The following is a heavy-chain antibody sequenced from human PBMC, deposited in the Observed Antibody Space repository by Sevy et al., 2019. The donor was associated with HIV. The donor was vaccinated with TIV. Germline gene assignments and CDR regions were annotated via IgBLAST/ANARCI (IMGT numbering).Heavy chain of an antibody. Sequence: GGSLRLSCAASGFSFSTYWMHWVRQAPGRGLVWVSRINSDGSITTYADSLKGRFTTSRDNAKNTLYLQMNRLRAEDTAVYYCARGLVNGGFDYWGQGTLVTVSS. CDR2: INSDGSIT. CDR3: ARGLVNGGFDY. D-gene: IGHD1-1*01. CDR1: GFSFSTYW. J-gene: IGHJ4*02. V-gene: IGHV3-74*01.